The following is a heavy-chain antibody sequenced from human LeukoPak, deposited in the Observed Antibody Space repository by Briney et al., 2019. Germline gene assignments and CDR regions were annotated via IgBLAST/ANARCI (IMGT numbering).Heavy chain of an antibody. Sequence: SETLSLTCTVSGGSISRSGYYWSWIRQAPGKGLEWIGSMYHSGSTYYNPSLKSRVTISVDTSKNQFSLELSSVTAADTAVYYCARGKSRYSSGWFGSIWYWFDPWGQGTLVTVSS. CDR2: MYHSGST. CDR1: GGSISRSGYY. D-gene: IGHD6-19*01. V-gene: IGHV4-39*01. CDR3: ARGKSRYSSGWFGSIWYWFDP. J-gene: IGHJ5*02.